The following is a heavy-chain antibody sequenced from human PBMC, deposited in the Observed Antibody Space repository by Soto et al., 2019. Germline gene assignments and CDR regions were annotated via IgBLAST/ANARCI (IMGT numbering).Heavy chain of an antibody. Sequence: GGSLRLSCAASGFTFSSYSMNWVRQAPGKGLEWVSSISSSSYIYYADSVKGRFTISRDNAKNSLYLQMNSLRAEDTAVYYCARDVVKYYYDSSGYFGAFDIWGQGTMVTVSS. CDR2: ISSSSYI. J-gene: IGHJ3*02. V-gene: IGHV3-21*01. D-gene: IGHD3-22*01. CDR3: ARDVVKYYYDSSGYFGAFDI. CDR1: GFTFSSYS.